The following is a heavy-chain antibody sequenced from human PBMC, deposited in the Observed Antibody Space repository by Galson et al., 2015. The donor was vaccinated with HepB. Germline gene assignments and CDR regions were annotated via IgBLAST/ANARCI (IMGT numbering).Heavy chain of an antibody. J-gene: IGHJ1*01. CDR3: AKDPPSSGYYPEYFQH. CDR2: ISGSGGST. V-gene: IGHV3-23*01. Sequence: MSWVRQAPGKGLEWVSAISGSGGSTYYADSVKGRFTISRDNSKNTLYLQMNSLRAEDTAVYYCAKDPPSSGYYPEYFQHWGQGTLVTVSS. D-gene: IGHD3-22*01.